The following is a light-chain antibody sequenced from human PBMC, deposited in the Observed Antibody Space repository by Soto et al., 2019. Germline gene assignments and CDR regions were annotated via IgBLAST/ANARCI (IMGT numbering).Light chain of an antibody. V-gene: IGLV2-14*03. Sequence: QSALTQPASVSGSPGQSITISCTGTSSDGGGYNYVSWYQQHPGKAPKLMIYDVSIRPSGVSNRFSGSKSGNTASLTISGLQAEDEAAYYCSSYTSNNTLVLFGGGTKLTVL. CDR1: SSDGGGYNY. CDR2: DVS. CDR3: SSYTSNNTLVL. J-gene: IGLJ2*01.